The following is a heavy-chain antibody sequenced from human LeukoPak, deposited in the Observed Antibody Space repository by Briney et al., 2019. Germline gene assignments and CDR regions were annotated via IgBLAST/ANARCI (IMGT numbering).Heavy chain of an antibody. CDR1: GFTFDDHG. Sequence: GGSLRLSCAASGFTFDDHGMNWVRQAPGKGLEWVSGINWNGGDTGYADSVEGRFTISRDNAKNSLYLQMNSVRAEDRAFYYCARSESSGWKSYFDYWGQGTQVTVSS. J-gene: IGHJ4*02. V-gene: IGHV3-20*04. D-gene: IGHD6-19*01. CDR2: INWNGGDT. CDR3: ARSESSGWKSYFDY.